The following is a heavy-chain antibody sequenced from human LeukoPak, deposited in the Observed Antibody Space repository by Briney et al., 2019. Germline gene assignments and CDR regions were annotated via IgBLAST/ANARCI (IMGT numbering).Heavy chain of an antibody. V-gene: IGHV4-39*02. CDR2: IYYSGST. CDR3: TRGAGWLIDY. D-gene: IGHD3-16*01. Sequence: SETLSLTCTVSSGSISSSGYYWGWIRQPPGKGLEWIGSIYYSGSTFYNPSLKSRVILSIDTSNKYFSLKLNSVTTADTAVYYCTRGAGWLIDYWGQGILVTVSS. CDR1: SGSISSSGYY. J-gene: IGHJ4*02.